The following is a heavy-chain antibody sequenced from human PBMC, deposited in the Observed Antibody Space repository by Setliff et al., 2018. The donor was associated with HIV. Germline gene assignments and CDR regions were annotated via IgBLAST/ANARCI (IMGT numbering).Heavy chain of an antibody. CDR1: DGSFSSDY. CDR2: IYYSGTT. Sequence: NPSETLSLTCTVSDGSFSSDYWTWIRQTPGKGLEWIGYIYYSGTTKYNPSLKSRVTISVDTSKNQFSLKLSSVTAADTAVYYCASEAWTSYRSSSGYYYYYMDVWGKGTTVTVSS. V-gene: IGHV4-59*01. CDR3: ASEAWTSYRSSSGYYYYYMDV. J-gene: IGHJ6*03. D-gene: IGHD6-6*01.